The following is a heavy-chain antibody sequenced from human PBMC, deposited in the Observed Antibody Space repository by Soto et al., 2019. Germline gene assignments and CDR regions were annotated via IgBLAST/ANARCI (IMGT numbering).Heavy chain of an antibody. CDR3: SRHDVYCSGGSCYGGPMDV. Sequence: EVQLVESGGDLVQPGGSLRLSCAASGFTVSSHYMNWVRQAPGKGLEWVSLIQSGGSTFYADAVKGGFTISRDNTKNPLFLQKNSLSVDDTAMYYCSRHDVYCSGGSCYGGPMDVWGRGTTVTVSS. D-gene: IGHD2-15*01. CDR2: IQSGGST. J-gene: IGHJ6*03. V-gene: IGHV3-66*04. CDR1: GFTVSSHY.